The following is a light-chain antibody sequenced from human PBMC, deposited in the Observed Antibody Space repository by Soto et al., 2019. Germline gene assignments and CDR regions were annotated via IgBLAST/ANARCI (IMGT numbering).Light chain of an antibody. J-gene: IGKJ5*01. CDR1: QSVLGN. V-gene: IGKV3-20*01. CDR2: GAS. Sequence: EIVLTQSPATLSVSPGERATLSCRASQSVLGNLAWYQQKPGQAPRLLIYGASSRATGIPDRFSGSGSGTDFTLTISRLEPEDFAVYFCQQYGNSPRTFGQGTRLEIK. CDR3: QQYGNSPRT.